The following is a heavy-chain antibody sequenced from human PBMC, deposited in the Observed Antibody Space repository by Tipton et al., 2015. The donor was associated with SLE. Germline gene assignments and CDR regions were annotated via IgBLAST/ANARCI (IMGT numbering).Heavy chain of an antibody. J-gene: IGHJ6*02. Sequence: TLSLTCTVSGGSISSYYWGWIRQPPGKGLEWIGSIYHSGSTYYNPSLKSRVTISVDTSKNQFSLKLSSVTAADTAVYYCARDPVDYYDSSGYYNYYGMDVWGQGTTVTVSS. CDR2: IYHSGST. D-gene: IGHD3-22*01. V-gene: IGHV4-38-2*02. CDR3: ARDPVDYYDSSGYYNYYGMDV. CDR1: GGSISSYY.